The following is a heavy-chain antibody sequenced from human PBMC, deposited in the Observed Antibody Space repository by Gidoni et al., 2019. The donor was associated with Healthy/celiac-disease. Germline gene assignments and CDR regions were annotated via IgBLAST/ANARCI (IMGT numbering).Heavy chain of an antibody. Sequence: EVQLVESGGGLVQPGWSLRLSFAASGFPFCCYSMNWVRQAPGKGLEWVASISSSSSYIYYADAVKGRFTISRDNAKNSLYLQMNSLRAEDTAVYYCARTVVPAIPKYNWFDPWGQGTLVTVSS. D-gene: IGHD2-2*01. V-gene: IGHV3-21*01. J-gene: IGHJ5*02. CDR2: ISSSSSYI. CDR1: GFPFCCYS. CDR3: ARTVVPAIPKYNWFDP.